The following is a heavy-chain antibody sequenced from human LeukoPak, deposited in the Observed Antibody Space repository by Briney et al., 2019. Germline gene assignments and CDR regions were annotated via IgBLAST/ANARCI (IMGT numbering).Heavy chain of an antibody. CDR3: ARVYCSSTSCQQIRSIYFDY. J-gene: IGHJ4*02. CDR1: GYSFTSYW. CDR2: IYPGDSDT. V-gene: IGHV5-51*01. D-gene: IGHD2-2*01. Sequence: GESLKISCKGSGYSFTSYWIGWVRQMPGKGLEWMGIIYPGDSDTRYSPSFQGQVTISADKSISTAYLQWSSLKASDTAMYYCARVYCSSTSCQQIRSIYFDYWGQGTLVTVSS.